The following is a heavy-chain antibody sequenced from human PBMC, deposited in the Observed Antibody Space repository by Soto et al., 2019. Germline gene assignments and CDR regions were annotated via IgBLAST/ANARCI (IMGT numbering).Heavy chain of an antibody. CDR3: AKISPYREGARGAAYFDF. CDR2: ISDEGKNE. V-gene: IGHV3-30*18. D-gene: IGHD1-26*01. J-gene: IGHJ4*02. Sequence: QVQLVESGGGVVQPGRSLRLSCAASGFTFSAYAMHWVRQAPGKGLDWVSAISDEGKNEYYPDSVKGGFTISSDNSKNSKYLQMNSLRIDDTAVDFCAKISPYREGARGAAYFDFWGRGALVTVAS. CDR1: GFTFSAYA.